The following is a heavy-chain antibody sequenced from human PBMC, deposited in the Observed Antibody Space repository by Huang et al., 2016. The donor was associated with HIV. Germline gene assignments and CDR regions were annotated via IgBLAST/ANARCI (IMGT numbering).Heavy chain of an antibody. D-gene: IGHD3-3*01. Sequence: QMRFQESGPGLVKPSGTLSLTCTVSGCSINTGRYYWGWIRQPPGKGLMWVGRLYDTGKRHYETSLKGRLTRCADTSKHQFSLNLSSVTAADTAIYYCARNHDFWRGRMFAISYFDVWGRGTLVTVAS. V-gene: IGHV4-39*01. CDR2: LYDTGKR. J-gene: IGHJ2*01. CDR3: ARNHDFWRGRMFAISYFDV. CDR1: GCSINTGRYY.